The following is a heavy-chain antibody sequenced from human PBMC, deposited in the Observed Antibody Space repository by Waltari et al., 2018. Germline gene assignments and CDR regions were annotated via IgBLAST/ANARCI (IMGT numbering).Heavy chain of an antibody. J-gene: IGHJ3*01. CDR3: ATYIGASIGTAAFDV. V-gene: IGHV4-39*02. D-gene: IGHD5-12*01. CDR2: MSYNGAT. CDR1: GGSITSNRHY. Sequence: QLQLQESGPGLGKPSETLSLTCIVSGGSITSNRHYWAWIRQPPGQGLEWIGTMSYNGATYSSLSLKSRVTVSRDTSKNHLSLKLDSVTAADTAVYYCATYIGASIGTAAFDVWGQGTMVTVSS.